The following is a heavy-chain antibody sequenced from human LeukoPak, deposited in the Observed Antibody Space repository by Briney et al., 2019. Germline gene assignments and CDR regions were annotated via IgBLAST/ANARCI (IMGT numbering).Heavy chain of an antibody. J-gene: IGHJ4*02. V-gene: IGHV1-46*01. Sequence: ASVKVSCKASGYTFTSYYMHWVRQAPGQGLEWMGVINPSGGSTSYAQKFQGRVTMTRDTSTSTVYMELSSLRSEDTAVYYCAADSSGYSFDYWGQGTLVTVSS. CDR2: INPSGGST. CDR1: GYTFTSYY. CDR3: AADSSGYSFDY. D-gene: IGHD3-22*01.